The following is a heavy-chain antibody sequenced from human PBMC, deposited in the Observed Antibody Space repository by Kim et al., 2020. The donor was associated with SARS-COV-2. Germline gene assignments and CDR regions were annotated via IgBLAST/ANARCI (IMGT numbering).Heavy chain of an antibody. CDR1: GGSISSGGYY. J-gene: IGHJ5*02. D-gene: IGHD3-10*01. CDR2: IYYSGST. V-gene: IGHV4-31*03. Sequence: SETLSLTCTVSGGSISSGGYYWSWIRQHPGKGLEWIGYIYYSGSTYYNPSLKSRVTISVDTSKNQFSLKLSSVTAADTAVYYCATNPRITMVRGGFDPWGQGTLVTVSS. CDR3: ATNPRITMVRGGFDP.